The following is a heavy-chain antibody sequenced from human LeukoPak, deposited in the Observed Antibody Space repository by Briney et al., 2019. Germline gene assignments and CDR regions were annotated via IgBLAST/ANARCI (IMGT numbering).Heavy chain of an antibody. V-gene: IGHV3-64*01. Sequence: PGGSLRLSCAASGFTFSSYAMHWVRQAPGKGLEYVSAITPDGTYTFYANSVKGRFTISRDNSKNTLFLQMGSLRAEDMALYYCARRRYPYAYDYWGQGTLVTVSS. CDR1: GFTFSSYA. J-gene: IGHJ4*02. CDR3: ARRRYPYAYDY. D-gene: IGHD3-16*01. CDR2: ITPDGTYT.